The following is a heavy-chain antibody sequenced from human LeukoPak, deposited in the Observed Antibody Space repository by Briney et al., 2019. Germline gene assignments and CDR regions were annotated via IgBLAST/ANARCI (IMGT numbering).Heavy chain of an antibody. D-gene: IGHD6-19*01. CDR3: ARVGSISGWPTDS. CDR2: ISATSSYI. V-gene: IGHV3-21*01. Sequence: GSLRLSCAASGFTFSDYGMNWVRQAPGKGLEWASFISATSSYIYYADSVKGRFTLSRDDATDSLFLQMNRLRGDDTAVYYCARVGSISGWPTDSWGQGTLVTVAS. CDR1: GFTFSDYG. J-gene: IGHJ4*02.